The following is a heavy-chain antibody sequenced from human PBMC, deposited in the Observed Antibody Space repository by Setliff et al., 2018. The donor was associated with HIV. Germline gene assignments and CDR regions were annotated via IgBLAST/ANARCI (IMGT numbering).Heavy chain of an antibody. Sequence: GVSLRLSCAASGFAFSGHQMSWVRQAPGKGLEWVAKIKQDGSDKYYVGSVKGRFTISRDNAKNSLYLQMNSLRAEDTAMYYCARDWRHGYDLNFDYWGQGTLVTVSS. J-gene: IGHJ4*02. CDR3: ARDWRHGYDLNFDY. CDR1: GFAFSGHQ. CDR2: IKQDGSDK. V-gene: IGHV3-7*01. D-gene: IGHD5-12*01.